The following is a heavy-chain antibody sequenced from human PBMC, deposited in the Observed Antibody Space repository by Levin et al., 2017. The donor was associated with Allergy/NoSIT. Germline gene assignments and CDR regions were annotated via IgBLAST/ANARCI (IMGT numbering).Heavy chain of an antibody. J-gene: IGHJ5*02. CDR1: GGSISSSSYY. Sequence: KTSETLSLTCTVSGGSISSSSYYWGWIRQPPGTGLEWIGSIYYSGSTYYNPSLKSRVTISVDTSKNQFSLKLSSVTAADTAVYYCARVYYDSSGYYDNWFDPWGQGTLVTVSS. CDR2: IYYSGST. CDR3: ARVYYDSSGYYDNWFDP. D-gene: IGHD3-22*01. V-gene: IGHV4-39*07.